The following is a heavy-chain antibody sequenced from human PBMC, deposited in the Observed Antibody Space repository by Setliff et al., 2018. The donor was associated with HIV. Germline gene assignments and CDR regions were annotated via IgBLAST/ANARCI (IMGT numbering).Heavy chain of an antibody. Sequence: GGSLRLSCAASGFIFTDYDINWVRQAPGKGLEWLSYISSAGTTIYYADAVAGRYTISRDDAKNSVYLQMNSLRGDDTAVYYCARVVVIWENGPNWFDPWGQGTLVTVSS. V-gene: IGHV3-48*01. CDR3: ARVVVIWENGPNWFDP. J-gene: IGHJ5*02. CDR2: ISSAGTTI. D-gene: IGHD3-16*02. CDR1: GFIFTDYD.